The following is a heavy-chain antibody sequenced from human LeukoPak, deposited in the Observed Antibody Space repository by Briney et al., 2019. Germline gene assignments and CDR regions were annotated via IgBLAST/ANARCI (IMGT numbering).Heavy chain of an antibody. CDR1: GDSISSSNYY. CDR2: IYYSERT. D-gene: IGHD5-24*01. J-gene: IGHJ4*02. V-gene: IGHV4-39*01. Sequence: TSETLSLTCSVSGDSISSSNYYWGWIRQPPGKGLEWIGSIYYSERTYYNPSLKSRVTTFADTSKNQLSLRLNSVTAADTAVYFCARHQPWSSKGGDGYNYFDCWGQGTLVTVSS. CDR3: ARHQPWSSKGGDGYNYFDC.